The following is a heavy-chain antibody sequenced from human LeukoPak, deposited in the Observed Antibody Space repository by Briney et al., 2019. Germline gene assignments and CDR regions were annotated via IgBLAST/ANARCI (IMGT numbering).Heavy chain of an antibody. D-gene: IGHD1-26*01. J-gene: IGHJ4*02. CDR3: ARREY. CDR2: IYYSGST. V-gene: IGHV4-59*01. CDR1: GGSISSYY. Sequence: PSETLSLTCTVSGGSISSYYWSWIRQPPGKGLEWIGYIYYSGSTNYNPSLKSRVTISVDTSKNQFSLKLSSVTAADTAVYYCARREYWGQGTLVTVSS.